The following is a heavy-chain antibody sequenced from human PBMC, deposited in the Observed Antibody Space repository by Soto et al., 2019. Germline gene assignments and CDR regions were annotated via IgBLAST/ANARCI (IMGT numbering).Heavy chain of an antibody. V-gene: IGHV3-30-3*01. CDR3: ARDRYIQLWSNTDY. D-gene: IGHD5-18*01. J-gene: IGHJ4*02. CDR1: GFTFSSYA. CDR2: ISYDGSNK. Sequence: QVQLVESGGGVVQPGRSLRLSCAASGFTFSSYAMHWVRQAPGKGLEWVAVISYDGSNKYYADSVKGRFTISRDNSKNTLYLQMNSLRAEDTAVYYCARDRYIQLWSNTDYWGQGTLVTVSS.